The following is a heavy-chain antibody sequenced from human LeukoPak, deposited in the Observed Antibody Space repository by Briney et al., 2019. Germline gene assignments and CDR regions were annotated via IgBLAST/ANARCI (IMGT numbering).Heavy chain of an antibody. CDR1: GGSFSGYY. J-gene: IGHJ6*02. CDR2: INHSGST. D-gene: IGHD2-15*01. Sequence: PSETLSLTCAVYGGSFSGYYWSWIRQPPGKGLEWIGGINHSGSTNYNPSLKSRVTISVDTSKNQFSLKLSSVTAADTAVYYCARGPRPRYCSGGSCAYRGYYYGMDVWGQGTTVTVSS. V-gene: IGHV4-34*01. CDR3: ARGPRPRYCSGGSCAYRGYYYGMDV.